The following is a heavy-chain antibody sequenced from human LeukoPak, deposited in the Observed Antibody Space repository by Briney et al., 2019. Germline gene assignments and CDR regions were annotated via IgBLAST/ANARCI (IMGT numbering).Heavy chain of an antibody. CDR2: INTDGSGT. Sequence: GGSLRLSCAASGFSFTSYWMHWVRQAPGKGLVWISCINTDGSGTTYADSVKGRFTISRDNAKNTLYLQMNGLRAEDTAVYYCTRAYDSGTYSSFDYWGQGTLVTVTS. J-gene: IGHJ4*02. D-gene: IGHD3-10*01. V-gene: IGHV3-74*01. CDR3: TRAYDSGTYSSFDY. CDR1: GFSFTSYW.